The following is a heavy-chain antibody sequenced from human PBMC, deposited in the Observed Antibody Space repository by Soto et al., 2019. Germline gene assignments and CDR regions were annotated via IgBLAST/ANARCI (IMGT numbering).Heavy chain of an antibody. J-gene: IGHJ4*02. Sequence: GALRLSGAGSGFKFSNFWTSWVRQGPGKGLEWVASIKADGSERYYLDSVKGRFTISRDNAKSSVFLQMNSLRAEDTAVYYCARGHYSTPLRGQGTLVTVSS. CDR1: GFKFSNFW. CDR3: ARGHYSTPL. V-gene: IGHV3-7*01. D-gene: IGHD4-4*01. CDR2: IKADGSER.